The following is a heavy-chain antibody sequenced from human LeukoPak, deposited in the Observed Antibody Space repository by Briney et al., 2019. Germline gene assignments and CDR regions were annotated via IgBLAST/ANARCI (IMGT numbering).Heavy chain of an antibody. D-gene: IGHD1-26*01. CDR3: AREDSGSYYYYFDY. Sequence: PSETLSLTCTVSGGSISSNSYSWSWIRQPAGKGLEWIGRIYTSGSTNYNSSLKSRVTISVDTSKNQFSLKLSSVTAADTAVYYCAREDSGSYYYYFDYWGQGTLVTVSS. CDR1: GGSISSNSYS. J-gene: IGHJ4*02. V-gene: IGHV4-61*02. CDR2: IYTSGST.